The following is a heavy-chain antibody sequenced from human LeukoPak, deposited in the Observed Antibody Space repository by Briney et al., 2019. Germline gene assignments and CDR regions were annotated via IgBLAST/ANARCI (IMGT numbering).Heavy chain of an antibody. Sequence: QPGRSLRLSCAASGFTFDDYAMHWVRQAPGKGLEWVSYISSSSSTIYYADSVKGRFTISRDNAKNSLYLQMNSLRAEDTAVYYCAREDPYSRKDYWGQGTLVTVSS. V-gene: IGHV3-48*04. CDR1: GFTFDDYA. J-gene: IGHJ4*02. CDR3: AREDPYSRKDY. D-gene: IGHD6-13*01. CDR2: ISSSSSTI.